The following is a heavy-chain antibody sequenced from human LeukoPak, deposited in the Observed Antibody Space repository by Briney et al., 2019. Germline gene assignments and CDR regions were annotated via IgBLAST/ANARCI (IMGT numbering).Heavy chain of an antibody. CDR2: IRYDGSNK. V-gene: IGHV3-30*02. D-gene: IGHD5-24*01. Sequence: GGSLRLSCAASGFTFSSYGMHWVRQAPGKGLEWVAFIRYDGSNKYYADSVKGRFTISRDNSKNTLYLQMNSRGAEDTAVYYCAKRGMGTVDYWGQGTLVTVSS. J-gene: IGHJ4*02. CDR1: GFTFSSYG. CDR3: AKRGMGTVDY.